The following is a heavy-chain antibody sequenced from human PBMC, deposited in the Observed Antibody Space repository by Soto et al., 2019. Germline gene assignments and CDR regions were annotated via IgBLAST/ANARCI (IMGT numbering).Heavy chain of an antibody. CDR3: ARDSVTMARFMDV. Sequence: PSQTLSLTCAISGDNVSSKSVAWNWIRQSPSGGLEWLGRTYYRSNWNNDYAVSVRSRITINPDTAKNQFSLQLNSVTPEDTVIYYCARDSVTMARFMDVWGKGTTVTVSS. D-gene: IGHD3-10*01. CDR1: GDNVSSKSVA. V-gene: IGHV6-1*01. J-gene: IGHJ6*03. CDR2: TYYRSNWNN.